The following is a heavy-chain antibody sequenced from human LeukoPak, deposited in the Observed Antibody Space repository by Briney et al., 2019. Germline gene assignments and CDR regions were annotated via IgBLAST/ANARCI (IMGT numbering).Heavy chain of an antibody. Sequence: SETLSLTCAVYGGSFSGYYWSWIRQPPGKGLEWLGEINHSGSTNYNPSLKSRVTISVDTSKNQFSLKLSSVTAADTAVYYCARLEGYRSGGSCPFDYWGQGTLVTVSS. D-gene: IGHD2-15*01. V-gene: IGHV4-34*01. CDR3: ARLEGYRSGGSCPFDY. CDR1: GGSFSGYY. CDR2: INHSGST. J-gene: IGHJ4*02.